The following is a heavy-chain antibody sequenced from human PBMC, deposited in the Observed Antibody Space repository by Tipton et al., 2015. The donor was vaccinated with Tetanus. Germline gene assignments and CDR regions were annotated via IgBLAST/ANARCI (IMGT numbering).Heavy chain of an antibody. D-gene: IGHD3-22*01. CDR1: GGSISSHY. Sequence: TLSLTCTVSGGSISSHYWSWVRQPPGKGLEWIGHMFDNGNTNYNPSLKSRVTISTDTSMNQFSLKLTSATAADTAVYYCARETYYFESGGYLDFFLDYWGQGTLVTVSS. V-gene: IGHV4-59*11. CDR3: ARETYYFESGGYLDFFLDY. CDR2: MFDNGNT. J-gene: IGHJ4*02.